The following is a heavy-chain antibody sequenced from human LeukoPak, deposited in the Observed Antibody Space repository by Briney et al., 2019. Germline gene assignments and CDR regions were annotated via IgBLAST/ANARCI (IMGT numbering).Heavy chain of an antibody. CDR3: AKPPPSGSYYSYYFDY. J-gene: IGHJ4*02. Sequence: SGGSLRLSCAASGFTFSSYGMHWVRQAPGKGLEWVAVISYDGSNKYYADSVKGRFTISRDNSKNTLYLQMNSLRAEDTAVYYCAKPPPSGSYYSYYFDYWGQGTLVTVSS. D-gene: IGHD3-10*01. V-gene: IGHV3-30*18. CDR1: GFTFSSYG. CDR2: ISYDGSNK.